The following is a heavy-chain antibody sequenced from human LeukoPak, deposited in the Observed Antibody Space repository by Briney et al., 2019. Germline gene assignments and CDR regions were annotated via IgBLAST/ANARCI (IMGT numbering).Heavy chain of an antibody. CDR2: INHSGST. Sequence: SETLSLTCAVYGGSFSGYYWSWIRQPPGKGLEWIGEINHSGSTNYNPSLKSRVTISVDTSKTQFSLQLSSVTAADTAVYYCARGQDGRGYSSGHLDYWGQGTLVTVSS. V-gene: IGHV4-34*01. J-gene: IGHJ4*02. CDR3: ARGQDGRGYSSGHLDY. D-gene: IGHD6-19*01. CDR1: GGSFSGYY.